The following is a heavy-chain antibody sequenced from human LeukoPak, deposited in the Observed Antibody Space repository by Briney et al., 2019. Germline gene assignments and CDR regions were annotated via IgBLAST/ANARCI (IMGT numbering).Heavy chain of an antibody. J-gene: IGHJ4*02. Sequence: GGSLRLSCAASGFTFSSYAMHWVRQAPGKGLEYVSAISSNGGSAYYANSVKGRFTISRDNSKNTLYLQMGSLRAEDMAVYYCARVRKTWGSMDFDYWGQGTLVTVSS. V-gene: IGHV3-64*01. CDR2: ISSNGGSA. CDR1: GFTFSSYA. D-gene: IGHD2/OR15-2a*01. CDR3: ARVRKTWGSMDFDY.